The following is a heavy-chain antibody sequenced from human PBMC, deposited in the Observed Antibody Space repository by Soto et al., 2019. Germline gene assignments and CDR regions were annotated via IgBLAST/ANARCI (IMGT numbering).Heavy chain of an antibody. CDR3: ARIVGATNYFDY. CDR1: GFTVSSNY. Sequence: GSLRLSCAASGFTVSSNYMSWVRQAPGKGLEWVSVIYSGGSTYYADSVKGRFTISRDNSKNTLYLQMNSLRAEDTAVYYCARIVGATNYFDYWSQGTLVTVSS. J-gene: IGHJ4*02. V-gene: IGHV3-53*01. D-gene: IGHD1-26*01. CDR2: IYSGGST.